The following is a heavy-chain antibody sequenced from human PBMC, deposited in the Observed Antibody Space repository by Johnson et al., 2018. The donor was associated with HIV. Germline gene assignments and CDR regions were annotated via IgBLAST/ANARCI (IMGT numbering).Heavy chain of an antibody. J-gene: IGHJ3*02. CDR3: ARDWDAYGAFDI. Sequence: QVQLVEYGGGVVQPGSSLRLSCAASGFTFSNYAVHWVRQAPGKGLEWVAVISSDGSAKYYADSVKGPFTISRDNSKNTLYLQLNTLRAADTAVYYCARDWDAYGAFDIWGQGTMVTVSS. CDR1: GFTFSNYA. V-gene: IGHV3-30-3*01. CDR2: ISSDGSAK. D-gene: IGHD1-26*01.